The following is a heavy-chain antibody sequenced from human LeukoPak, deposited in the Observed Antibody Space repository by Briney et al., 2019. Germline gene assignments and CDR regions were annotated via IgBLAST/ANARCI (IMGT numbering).Heavy chain of an antibody. Sequence: SVKVSCKASGGTFSSYAISWVRQAPGQGLEWMGGIIPTFGTANYAQKFQGRVTITADESTSTAYMELSSLRSEDTAVYYCARDGNEYYYDSSGYYYDYWGQGTLVTVSS. CDR3: ARDGNEYYYDSSGYYYDY. V-gene: IGHV1-69*01. CDR2: IIPTFGTA. J-gene: IGHJ4*02. D-gene: IGHD3-22*01. CDR1: GGTFSSYA.